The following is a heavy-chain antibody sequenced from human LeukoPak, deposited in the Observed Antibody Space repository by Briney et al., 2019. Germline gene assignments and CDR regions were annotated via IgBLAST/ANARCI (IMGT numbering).Heavy chain of an antibody. CDR3: ARGLANWGSVDYMDV. D-gene: IGHD7-27*01. Sequence: SQTLSLTCTVSGGSISSGDYYWSWIRQPPGKGLEWIGYIYYSGSTYYNPSLKSRVTISVDTSKNQFSLKLSSVTAADTAVYYCARGLANWGSVDYMDVWGRGTTVSVSS. CDR2: IYYSGST. J-gene: IGHJ6*03. CDR1: GGSISSGDYY. V-gene: IGHV4-30-4*01.